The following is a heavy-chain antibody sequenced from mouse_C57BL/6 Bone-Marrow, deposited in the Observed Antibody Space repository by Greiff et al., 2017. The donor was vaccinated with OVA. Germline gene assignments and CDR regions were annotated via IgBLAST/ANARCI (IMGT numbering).Heavy chain of an antibody. CDR3: ARSSYSNYFDY. J-gene: IGHJ2*01. CDR1: GFTFTDYY. Sequence: EVKLVESGGGLVQPGGSLSLSCAASGFTFTDYYMSWVRQPPGKALEWLGFIRNKANGYTTEYSASVKGRFTISRDNSQSILYLQMNALRADDSATYDCARSSYSNYFDYWGQGTTLTVSS. CDR2: IRNKANGYTT. V-gene: IGHV7-3*01. D-gene: IGHD2-5*01.